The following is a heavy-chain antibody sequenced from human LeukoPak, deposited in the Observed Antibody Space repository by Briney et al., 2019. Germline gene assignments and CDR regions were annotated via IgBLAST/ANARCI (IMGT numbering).Heavy chain of an antibody. Sequence: GGSLRLSCAASGFTFSSYAMSWVRQAPGKGLEWVSAISGSAGSTYYADSVKGRFTISRDNAKISLYLQMNSLRAEDTAVYYCAREAGYSSGWYYFDYWGRGTLVTVSS. J-gene: IGHJ4*02. V-gene: IGHV3-23*01. CDR1: GFTFSSYA. D-gene: IGHD6-19*01. CDR3: AREAGYSSGWYYFDY. CDR2: ISGSAGST.